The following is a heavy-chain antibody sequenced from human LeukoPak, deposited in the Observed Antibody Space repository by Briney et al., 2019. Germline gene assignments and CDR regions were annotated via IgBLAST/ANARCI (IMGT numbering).Heavy chain of an antibody. CDR2: IYYSGST. D-gene: IGHD2-15*01. CDR3: ARFVLGYCSGGSSYSGGSDWFDP. J-gene: IGHJ5*02. V-gene: IGHV4-59*01. Sequence: SETLSLTCTVSGGSISSYYWSWIRQPPGKGLEWIGYIYYSGSTNYNPSLKSRVTISVGASKNQFSLKLSSVTAADTAVYYCARFVLGYCSGGSSYSGGSDWFDPWGQGTLVTVSS. CDR1: GGSISSYY.